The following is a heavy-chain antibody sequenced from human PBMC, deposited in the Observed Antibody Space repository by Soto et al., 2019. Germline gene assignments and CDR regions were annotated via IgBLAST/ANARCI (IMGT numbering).Heavy chain of an antibody. CDR1: GGSFSGYY. D-gene: IGHD6-19*01. CDR2: INHSATT. V-gene: IGHV4-34*01. J-gene: IGHJ4*02. CDR3: AGSIAVADNFDY. Sequence: SETLSLTCAGYGGSFSGYYWSWIRQPPGKGLEWIGEINHSATTYYNPSLKSRITVSPDTSKNQFSLKLTSVTAADTAVYYCAGSIAVADNFDYWGQGTLVTVSS.